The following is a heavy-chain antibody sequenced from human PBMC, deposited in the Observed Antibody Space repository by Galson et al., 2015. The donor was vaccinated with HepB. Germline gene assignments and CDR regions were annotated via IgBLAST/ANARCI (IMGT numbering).Heavy chain of an antibody. CDR1: GFTSSSYG. CDR3: AKERMVYARGSYFDY. V-gene: IGHV3-30*18. Sequence: SLRLSCAASGFTSSSYGMHWVRQAPGKGLEWVAVISYDGSNKYYADSVKGRFTIPRDNSKNTLYLQVNSLRAEDTAVYYCAKERMVYARGSYFDYWGQGTLVTVSS. J-gene: IGHJ4*02. CDR2: ISYDGSNK. D-gene: IGHD2-8*01.